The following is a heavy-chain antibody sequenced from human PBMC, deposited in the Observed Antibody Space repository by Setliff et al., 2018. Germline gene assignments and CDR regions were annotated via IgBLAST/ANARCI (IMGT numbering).Heavy chain of an antibody. Sequence: ASVKVSCKASGYTFISYGISWVRQAPGQGLEWMGGMNPNNGNTGYAQKFQGRVTITADESTSTAYMELSSLRSEDTAVYYCARTTRSYFDYWGQGTLVTVS. D-gene: IGHD4-17*01. CDR1: GYTFISYG. CDR2: MNPNNGNT. J-gene: IGHJ4*02. V-gene: IGHV1-18*01. CDR3: ARTTRSYFDY.